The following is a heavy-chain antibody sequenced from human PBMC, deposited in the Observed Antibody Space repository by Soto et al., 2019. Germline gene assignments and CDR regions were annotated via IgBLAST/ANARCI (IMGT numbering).Heavy chain of an antibody. J-gene: IGHJ6*02. Sequence: QVQLVQSGAEVKKPGASVKVSCKASGYTFIGHYLHWVRQAPGQGLEWLGWTNPSSGATNFAQKFQGRVTMTRVTSISTAYLELSRLRSDDTAIYYCAREAGTTGNYYFGMDVWGQGTTVTVSS. CDR3: AREAGTTGNYYFGMDV. CDR1: GYTFIGHY. V-gene: IGHV1-2*02. CDR2: TNPSSGAT. D-gene: IGHD1-7*01.